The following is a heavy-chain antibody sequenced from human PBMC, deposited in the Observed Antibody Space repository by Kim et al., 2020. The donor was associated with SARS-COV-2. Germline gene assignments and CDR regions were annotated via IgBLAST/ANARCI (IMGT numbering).Heavy chain of an antibody. CDR3: ARRVPSTSWWIDY. CDR1: GFTFSSYS. V-gene: IGHV3-21*01. CDR2: ISGSSSYI. J-gene: IGHJ4*02. Sequence: GGSLRLSCAASGFTFSSYSMNWVRQAPGKGLEWVSSISGSSSYIYYVDSLKGRFTISRDNAKNSLYLQMNSLRAEDTAVYYCARRVPSTSWWIDYWREAT. D-gene: IGHD6-13*01.